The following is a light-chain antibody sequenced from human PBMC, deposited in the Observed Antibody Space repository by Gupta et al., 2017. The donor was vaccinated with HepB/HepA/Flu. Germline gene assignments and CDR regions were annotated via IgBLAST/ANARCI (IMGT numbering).Light chain of an antibody. V-gene: IGLV2-14*01. J-gene: IGLJ3*02. CDR3: SSSTTNSACV. CDR2: EVS. CDR1: SSDVGAYKY. Sequence: QSALTQPASVSGSPGQSITISCTGTSSDVGAYKYVSWYQQHPGKAPNLMMYEVSNRPSGVSNRFSGTKSGTTDSLTISGLQAEDEADYDCSSSTTNSACVFGGATKLTVL.